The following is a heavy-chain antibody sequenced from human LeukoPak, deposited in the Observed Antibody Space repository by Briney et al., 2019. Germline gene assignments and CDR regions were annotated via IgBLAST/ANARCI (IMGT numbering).Heavy chain of an antibody. V-gene: IGHV4-59*08. CDR3: ARVAYTYYYYYMDV. D-gene: IGHD2-21*01. CDR2: IYYSGSI. CDR1: GGSISSYY. Sequence: SETLSLTCTVSGGSISSYYWSWIRQPPGKGLEWIGYIYYSGSINYNPSLKSRVTISVDTSKNQFSLKLSSVTAADTAVYYCARVAYTYYYYYMDVWGKGTTVTVSS. J-gene: IGHJ6*03.